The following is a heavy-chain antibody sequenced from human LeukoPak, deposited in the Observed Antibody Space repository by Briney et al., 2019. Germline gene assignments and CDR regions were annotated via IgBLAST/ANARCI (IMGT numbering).Heavy chain of an antibody. D-gene: IGHD3-22*01. CDR3: ARGFRPEYYYDSSGAFDY. CDR2: ISSSGSTI. CDR1: GFTFSSYE. Sequence: GGSLRLSCAASGFTFSSYEMNWVRQAPGKGLEWVSYISSSGSTIYYADSVKGRFTISRDNAKNSLYLQMNSLRAEDTAVYYCARGFRPEYYYDSSGAFDYWGQGTLVTVSS. J-gene: IGHJ4*02. V-gene: IGHV3-48*03.